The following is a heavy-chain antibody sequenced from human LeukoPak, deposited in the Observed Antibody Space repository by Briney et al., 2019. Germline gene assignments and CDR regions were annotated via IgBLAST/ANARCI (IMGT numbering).Heavy chain of an antibody. CDR3: AREEGYCSSTSCYSSVLRYFDRYNWFDP. V-gene: IGHV4-34*01. Sequence: PSETLSLTCAVYGGSFSGYYWSWIRQPPGKGLEWIGKINHSGSTNYNPSLKSRVTMSVDTSKNQFSLKLSSVTAADTAVYYCAREEGYCSSTSCYSSVLRYFDRYNWFDPWGQGTLVTVSS. D-gene: IGHD2-2*01. CDR2: INHSGST. J-gene: IGHJ5*02. CDR1: GGSFSGYY.